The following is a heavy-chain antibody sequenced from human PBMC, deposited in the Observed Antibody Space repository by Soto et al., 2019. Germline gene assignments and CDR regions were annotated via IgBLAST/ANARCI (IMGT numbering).Heavy chain of an antibody. V-gene: IGHV3-30*18. CDR1: GFTFSSYA. D-gene: IGHD1-7*01. J-gene: IGHJ5*02. CDR3: AKDALVGELLDWFDT. CDR2: ISYDGTNK. Sequence: QVQLVESGGGVVQPGKSLRLSCAASGFTFSSYAMHWVRQAPGKGLEWVAVISYDGTNKYYPDSVKGRFTISRENSKKTLYLQMNSLRAEDTGVYYCAKDALVGELLDWFDTGGQGTPVTVSS.